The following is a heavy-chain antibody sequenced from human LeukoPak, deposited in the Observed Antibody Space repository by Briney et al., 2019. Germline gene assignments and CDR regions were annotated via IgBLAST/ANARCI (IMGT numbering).Heavy chain of an antibody. V-gene: IGHV1-2*06. CDR3: ARLVDTAMRSNDY. CDR2: INPNSGGT. J-gene: IGHJ4*02. CDR1: GYTFTGYY. D-gene: IGHD5-18*01. Sequence: GASVKVSCKASGYTFTGYYMHWVRQAPGQGLEWMGRINPNSGGTNYAQKFQGRVTMTRDTSISTAYMELSRLRSDDTAVYYCARLVDTAMRSNDYWGQGTLVTVSS.